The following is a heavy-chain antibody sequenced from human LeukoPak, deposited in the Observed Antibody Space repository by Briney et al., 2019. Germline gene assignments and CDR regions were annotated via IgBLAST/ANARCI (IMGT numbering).Heavy chain of an antibody. CDR1: GFTFSSYA. D-gene: IGHD3-22*01. J-gene: IGHJ4*02. Sequence: GSLRLSCAASGFTFSSYAMHWVRQAPGKGLVWVAIISYDGSNKYYADSVKGRFTISRDNSKNTLYLQINSLRAEDTAVYYCATDPDSSGYYYPIFDYWGQGTLVTVSS. CDR3: ATDPDSSGYYYPIFDY. CDR2: ISYDGSNK. V-gene: IGHV3-30-3*01.